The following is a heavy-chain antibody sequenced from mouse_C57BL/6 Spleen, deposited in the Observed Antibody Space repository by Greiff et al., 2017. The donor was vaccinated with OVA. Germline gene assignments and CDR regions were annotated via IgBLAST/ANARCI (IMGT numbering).Heavy chain of an antibody. CDR3: ARGGGNYWYIDV. V-gene: IGHV5-6*01. J-gene: IGHJ1*03. Sequence: EVMLVESGGDLVKPGGSLKLSCAASGFTFSSYGMSWVRQTPDKRLEWVATISSGGSYTYSPDSVKGRFTISRDNAKSTLYLQMSSLKSEDTAMYYCARGGGNYWYIDVWGTGTTVTVSS. CDR1: GFTFSSYG. CDR2: ISSGGSYT. D-gene: IGHD1-1*01.